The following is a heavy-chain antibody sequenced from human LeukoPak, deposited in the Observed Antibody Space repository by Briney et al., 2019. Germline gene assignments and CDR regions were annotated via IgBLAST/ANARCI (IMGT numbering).Heavy chain of an antibody. J-gene: IGHJ4*02. CDR3: ARDRQIAY. V-gene: IGHV3-23*01. Sequence: PGGSLRLSCAASGFPFSSYAMSWIRKAPGEGLEWLSAISPTTGTTFYADSVKGRFTISRDNAKNSLYLQMNSLRAEDTAVYYCARDRQIAYWGQGTLVTVSS. CDR1: GFPFSSYA. CDR2: ISPTTGTT.